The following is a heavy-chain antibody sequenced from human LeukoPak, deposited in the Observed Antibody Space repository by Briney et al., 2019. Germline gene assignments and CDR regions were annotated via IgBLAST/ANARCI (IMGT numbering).Heavy chain of an antibody. J-gene: IGHJ4*02. CDR1: GFIFDDYG. V-gene: IGHV3-23*01. CDR2: ISGSGGST. D-gene: IGHD6-13*01. Sequence: GGSLRPSCAASGFIFDDYGMSWVRQAPGKGLEWVSGISGSGGSTYYADYVKGRFTISRDNSKNTLYLQMNSLRAEDTAVYYCARGGPAAGRFDYWGQGTLVTVSS. CDR3: ARGGPAAGRFDY.